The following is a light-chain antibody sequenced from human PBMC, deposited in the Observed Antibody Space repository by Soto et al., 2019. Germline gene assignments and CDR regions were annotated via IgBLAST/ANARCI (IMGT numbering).Light chain of an antibody. CDR2: TAS. CDR1: QSISSS. CDR3: QQSDNTPLT. Sequence: DIQMNQSPSSLSASVGDRVTITCRASQSISSSLIWDQQKPGKPPKLLIYTASTLQSGVPSRFSGSGSGTDFTLSISSLQPEDFASYYFQQSDNTPLTFGGGTKLEIQ. J-gene: IGKJ4*01. V-gene: IGKV1-39*01.